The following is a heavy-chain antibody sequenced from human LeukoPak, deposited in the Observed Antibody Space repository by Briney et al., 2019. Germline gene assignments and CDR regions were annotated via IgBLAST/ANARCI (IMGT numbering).Heavy chain of an antibody. CDR3: ARGPTYYDFWSGYYWGYYGKDV. J-gene: IGHJ6*02. V-gene: IGHV1-8*01. Sequence: ASVKVSCKASGYTFTSYDINWVRQATGQGLEWMGWMNPNSGNTGYAQKFQGRVTMTRNTSISTAYMELSSLRSEDTAVYYCARGPTYYDFWSGYYWGYYGKDVWGQGTTVTVSS. CDR1: GYTFTSYD. CDR2: MNPNSGNT. D-gene: IGHD3-3*01.